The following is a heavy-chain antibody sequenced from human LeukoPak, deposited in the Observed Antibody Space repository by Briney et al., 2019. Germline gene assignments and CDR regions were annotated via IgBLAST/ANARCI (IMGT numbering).Heavy chain of an antibody. CDR1: GFTFSNYW. V-gene: IGHV3-74*01. Sequence: GGSLRLSCAASGFTFSNYWMHWVRQGSGKGLMWVSRISTDGNTTNYADSVKGRFTISRDNAKNTLYLQMSSLTAEDTAVYYCTRDVGFYGSGSYYRDWGQGSLVTVSS. CDR3: TRDVGFYGSGSYYRD. CDR2: ISTDGNTT. D-gene: IGHD3-10*01. J-gene: IGHJ4*02.